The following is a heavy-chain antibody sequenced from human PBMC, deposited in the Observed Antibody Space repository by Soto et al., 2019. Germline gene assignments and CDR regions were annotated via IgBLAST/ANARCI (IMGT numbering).Heavy chain of an antibody. CDR2: IYPGDSDT. CDR3: ARTAAAGKYYYGVDV. J-gene: IGHJ6*02. CDR1: GYSFTSYW. V-gene: IGHV5-51*01. D-gene: IGHD6-13*01. Sequence: PGESLKISCKGSGYSFTSYWIGWVRQMPGKGLEWMGIIYPGDSDTRYSPSFQGQVTISADKSISTAYLQWSSLKASDTAMYYCARTAAAGKYYYGVDVWAQGTTVNVSS.